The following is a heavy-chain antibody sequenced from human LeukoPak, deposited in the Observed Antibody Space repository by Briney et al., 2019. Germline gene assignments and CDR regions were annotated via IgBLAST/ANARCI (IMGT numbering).Heavy chain of an antibody. Sequence: SETLSLTCTVSGGSISNYYWSWIRQPAGKGLEWIGRIYTSGSTNYNPSLKSRVTMSVDTSKNQFSLKLSSVTAADTAVYYCASGPTRSGEPFDYWGQGTLVTVSS. CDR2: IYTSGST. J-gene: IGHJ4*02. D-gene: IGHD3-16*01. CDR1: GGSISNYY. V-gene: IGHV4-4*07. CDR3: ASGPTRSGEPFDY.